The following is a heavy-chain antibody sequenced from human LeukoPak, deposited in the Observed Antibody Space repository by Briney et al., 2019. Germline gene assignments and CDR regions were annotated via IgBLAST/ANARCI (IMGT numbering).Heavy chain of an antibody. CDR2: INHSGST. J-gene: IGHJ6*03. D-gene: IGHD2-2*01. CDR3: ARAPGGKIVVVPAAPAAGYYYYMDV. CDR1: GGSFSGYY. Sequence: PSETLSLTCAVYGGSFSGYYWSWIRQPPGKGLEWIGEINHSGSTNYNPSLKSRVTISVDTSKNQFSLKLSSVTAADTAVYCCARAPGGKIVVVPAAPAAGYYYYMDVWGKGTTVTVSS. V-gene: IGHV4-34*01.